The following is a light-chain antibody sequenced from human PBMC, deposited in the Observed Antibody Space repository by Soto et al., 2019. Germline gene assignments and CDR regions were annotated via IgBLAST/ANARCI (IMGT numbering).Light chain of an antibody. CDR3: FSYAGNYTFV. CDR1: SSDVGSYNY. V-gene: IGLV2-11*01. J-gene: IGLJ2*01. CDR2: DVS. Sequence: QSALTQPRSVSGSPGQSVTISCAGTSSDVGSYNYVSWNQQPPGKAPKLMIYDVSKRPSGVPDRFSGSKSGNTASLTISGLQAEDEADYYCFSYAGNYTFVFGGGTKLTVL.